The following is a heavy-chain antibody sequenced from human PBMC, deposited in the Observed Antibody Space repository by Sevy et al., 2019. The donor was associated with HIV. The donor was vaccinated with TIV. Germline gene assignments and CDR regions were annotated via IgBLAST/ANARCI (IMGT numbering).Heavy chain of an antibody. J-gene: IGHJ6*02. D-gene: IGHD3-3*01. CDR3: AKDGGSQEDGYYDFWSGYYNYYGMDV. CDR1: GFTFSSYA. V-gene: IGHV3-23*01. CDR2: ISGSGGST. Sequence: GGSLRLSCAASGFTFSSYAMSWVRQAPGKGLEWVSAISGSGGSTYYADSVKGRFTISGDNSKNTLYRQMNSLGAEETALYYCAKDGGSQEDGYYDFWSGYYNYYGMDVWGQGTTVTVSS.